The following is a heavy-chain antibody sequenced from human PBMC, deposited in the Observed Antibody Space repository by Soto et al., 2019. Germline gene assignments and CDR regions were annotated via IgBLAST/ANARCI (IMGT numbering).Heavy chain of an antibody. CDR3: ARLGGWGHCSNTRCYTFDY. J-gene: IGHJ4*02. CDR2: IYPGDSDT. Sequence: GESLKISCKGSGYSFISYWIGWVRQMPGKGLGWMGIIYPGDSDTRYSPSFQGQVTISADKSISTAYLQWSSLKASDTAMYYRARLGGWGHCSNTRCYTFDYWGQGTPVTVSS. D-gene: IGHD2-2*02. V-gene: IGHV5-51*01. CDR1: GYSFISYW.